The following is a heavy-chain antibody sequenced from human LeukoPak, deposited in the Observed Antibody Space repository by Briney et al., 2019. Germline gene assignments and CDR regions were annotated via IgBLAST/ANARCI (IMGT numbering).Heavy chain of an antibody. CDR3: ARHVGGGYDYLVPHDYGGNSDY. CDR2: IYYSGST. J-gene: IGHJ4*02. V-gene: IGHV4-39*01. CDR1: GGSISSSNYY. Sequence: PSETLSLTCTVSGGSISSSNYYWGWIRQLPGKGLEGIGSIYYSGSTYYNPSLKSRVTISVDTSKNQFSLKLSSVTAADTAVYYCARHVGGGYDYLVPHDYGGNSDYWGQGTLVTVSS. D-gene: IGHD4-23*01.